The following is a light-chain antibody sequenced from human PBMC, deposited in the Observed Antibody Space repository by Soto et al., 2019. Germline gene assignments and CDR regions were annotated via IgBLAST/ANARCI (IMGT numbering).Light chain of an antibody. Sequence: EIQRTQSPSTLSVYVGDRVSITCRASQSISYWLAWYQQKPGKAPKLLIYDASSLESGVPSRFSGSGSGTEFTLTISSLQPDDFAVYYCQQYDTWSHTFGGGTKVDIK. CDR1: QSISYW. J-gene: IGKJ4*01. V-gene: IGKV1-5*01. CDR3: QQYDTWSHT. CDR2: DAS.